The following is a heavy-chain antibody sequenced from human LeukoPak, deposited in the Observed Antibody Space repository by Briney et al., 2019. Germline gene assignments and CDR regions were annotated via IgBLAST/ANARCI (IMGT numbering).Heavy chain of an antibody. CDR2: ISYDGSNK. V-gene: IGHV3-30-3*01. D-gene: IGHD6-13*01. J-gene: IGHJ4*02. CDR3: ARDREPRIAAAGLFDY. Sequence: GRSLRLSCAASGFTFSSYAMHWVRQAPGKGLEWVAVISYDGSNKYYADSVKGRFTISRDNSKNTLYLQMNSLRAEDTAVYYCARDREPRIAAAGLFDYWGQGTLVTVSS. CDR1: GFTFSSYA.